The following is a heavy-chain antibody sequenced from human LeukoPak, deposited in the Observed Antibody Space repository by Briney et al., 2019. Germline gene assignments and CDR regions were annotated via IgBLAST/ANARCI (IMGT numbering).Heavy chain of an antibody. D-gene: IGHD1-26*01. CDR3: ARDPHGGSGSDPHDAFDI. CDR2: IKSDGSKK. Sequence: GGSLRLSCAASGFTFRSYWMHWVRQAPGKGLVWVSRIKSDGSKKSYADSVKGRFTISRDNAKNTLYLQMNSLRAEDTALYYCARDPHGGSGSDPHDAFDIWGQGTMVTVSS. J-gene: IGHJ3*02. V-gene: IGHV3-74*01. CDR1: GFTFRSYW.